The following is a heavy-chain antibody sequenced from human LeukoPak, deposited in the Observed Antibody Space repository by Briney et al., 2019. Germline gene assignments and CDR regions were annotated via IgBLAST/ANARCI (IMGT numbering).Heavy chain of an antibody. CDR2: ISGPGPST. CDR3: AKEEMPHAFDL. D-gene: IGHD5-24*01. CDR1: GFSFRRYA. V-gene: IGHV3-23*01. Sequence: GGSLRPSCAASGFSFRRYAMNWVRQAPGRGLEWVAVISGPGPSTVYADSVEGRFTISRDNSKNTLFLQLDSLRVEDTAIYYCAKEEMPHAFDLWGQGTMVTVSS. J-gene: IGHJ3*01.